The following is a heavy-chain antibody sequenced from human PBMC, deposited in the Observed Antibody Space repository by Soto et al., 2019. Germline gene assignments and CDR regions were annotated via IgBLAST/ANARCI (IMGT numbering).Heavy chain of an antibody. CDR1: GFSLSTSGMR. D-gene: IGHD3-10*01. CDR3: ARTSYGSGSLLFDY. V-gene: IGHV2-70*04. Sequence: GSGPTLVNPTQTLTLTCTFSGFSLSTSGMRVSWIRQPPGKALEWLARIDWDDDKFYSTSLKTRLTISKDTSKNQVVLTMTNMDPVDTATYYCARTSYGSGSLLFDYWDQGTLVTVSS. CDR2: IDWDDDK. J-gene: IGHJ4*02.